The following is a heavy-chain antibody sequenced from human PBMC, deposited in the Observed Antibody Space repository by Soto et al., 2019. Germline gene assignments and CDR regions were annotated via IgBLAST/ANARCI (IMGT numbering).Heavy chain of an antibody. J-gene: IGHJ4*02. CDR2: VNPNNREP. CDR3: AKITVTGSAIDFDS. CDR1: GYTFSNYD. V-gene: IGHV1-8*01. D-gene: IGHD3-10*01. Sequence: QVQLVQSGAELKKPGASVKVSCKASGYTFSNYDMNWVRQATGQGPEWIGWVNPNNREPGYPQKLQGQVTLATDISTTTAYLAVTSRRPEDTAIMSGAKITVTGSAIDFDSWGQGTLITVPS.